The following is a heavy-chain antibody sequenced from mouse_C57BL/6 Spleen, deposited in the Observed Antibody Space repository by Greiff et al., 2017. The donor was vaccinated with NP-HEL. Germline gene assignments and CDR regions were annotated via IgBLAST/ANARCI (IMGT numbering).Heavy chain of an antibody. D-gene: IGHD2-1*01. CDR3: TTRMDGNYSY. Sequence: EVQLQQSGAELVRPGASVKLSCTASGFNIKDDYMHWVKQRPEQGLEWIGWIDPENGDTEYASKFQGKATITADTSSNTAYLQLSSLTSEDTAVYYCTTRMDGNYSYWGQGTTLTVSS. J-gene: IGHJ2*01. CDR2: IDPENGDT. V-gene: IGHV14-4*01. CDR1: GFNIKDDY.